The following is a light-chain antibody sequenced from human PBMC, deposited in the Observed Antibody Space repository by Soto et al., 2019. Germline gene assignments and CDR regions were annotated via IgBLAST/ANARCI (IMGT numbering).Light chain of an antibody. J-gene: IGKJ1*01. CDR3: QHYRSLPPMWT. CDR1: QSVSSNY. Sequence: EIVLTLSPGRLSLSRGEMSTLSCRSSQSVSSNYLAWYQQKPGQAPRLLIYGASTRATSFPARFSGSGSGTDFTLTISRLEPEDSAVYYCQHYRSLPPMWTFGLGTKVDIK. V-gene: IGKV3-20*01. CDR2: GAS.